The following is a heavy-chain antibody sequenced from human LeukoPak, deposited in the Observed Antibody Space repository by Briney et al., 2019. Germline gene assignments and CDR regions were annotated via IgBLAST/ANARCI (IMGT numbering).Heavy chain of an antibody. CDR1: GFTFSSYW. D-gene: IGHD1-26*01. J-gene: IGHJ4*02. Sequence: PGGSLRLSCVVSGFTFSSYWMSWVRQAPGKGLEWVANIKQDGSEKYYVDSVKGRFTMSRDNAKNSLYLQMNSLRAEDTAVYYCARVQWELRGVGSYFEYWGQGALVTFSS. CDR2: IKQDGSEK. V-gene: IGHV3-7*01. CDR3: ARVQWELRGVGSYFEY.